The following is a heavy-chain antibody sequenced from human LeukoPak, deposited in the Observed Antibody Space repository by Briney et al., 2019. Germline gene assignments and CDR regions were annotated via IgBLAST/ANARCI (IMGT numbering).Heavy chain of an antibody. D-gene: IGHD1-26*01. Sequence: GGSLRLSCAASGFTFSSYAMYWVRQAPGKGLEWVSAISGSGGSTYYADFVKGRFTISRDTSKNTLFLHMNSLRAEDTAVYYCAKTGIYGGYYFDYWGQGTLVTVPS. CDR2: ISGSGGST. CDR3: AKTGIYGGYYFDY. J-gene: IGHJ4*02. V-gene: IGHV3-23*01. CDR1: GFTFSSYA.